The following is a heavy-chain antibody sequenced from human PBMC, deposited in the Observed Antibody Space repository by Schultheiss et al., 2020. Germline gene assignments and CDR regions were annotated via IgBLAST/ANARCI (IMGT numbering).Heavy chain of an antibody. D-gene: IGHD5-24*01. CDR3: ARELYNVNWYFDL. CDR1: GFTFSSNG. J-gene: IGHJ2*01. Sequence: GGSLRLSCAASGFTFSSNGMNWVRQAPGKGLEWVSYISSSSSTIYYADSVKGRFTISRDNAKNSLYLQMNSLRDEDTAVYYCARELYNVNWYFDLWGRGTLGTVS. CDR2: ISSSSSTI. V-gene: IGHV3-48*02.